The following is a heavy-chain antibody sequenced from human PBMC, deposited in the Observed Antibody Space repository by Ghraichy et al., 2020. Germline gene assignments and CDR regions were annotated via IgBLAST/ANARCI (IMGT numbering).Heavy chain of an antibody. V-gene: IGHV3-21*01. CDR3: AASIPTRPYDF. D-gene: IGHD6-6*01. Sequence: GESLNISCAASGFSFSSYSMNWVRQAPGKGLEWVSSISSSSIFIYYADSVKGRFTISRDNAKNSLYLQMNSLRAEDTAVYYCAASIPTRPYDFWGQGTLVTVSS. CDR2: ISSSSIFI. CDR1: GFSFSSYS. J-gene: IGHJ4*02.